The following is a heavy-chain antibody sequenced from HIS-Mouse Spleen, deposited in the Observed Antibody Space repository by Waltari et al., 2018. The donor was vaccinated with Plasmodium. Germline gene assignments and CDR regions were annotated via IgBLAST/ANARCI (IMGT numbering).Heavy chain of an antibody. D-gene: IGHD2-15*01. CDR1: GGSFSGYY. Sequence: QVQLQQWGAGLLKPSETLSLTCAVYGGSFSGYYWSGIRQPPGKGREWIGEINHSGSTNYNPSLKSRVTISVDTSKNQFSLKLSSVTAADTAVYYCARLVVVASKDSYWGQGTLVTVSS. J-gene: IGHJ4*02. CDR3: ARLVVVASKDSY. CDR2: INHSGST. V-gene: IGHV4-34*01.